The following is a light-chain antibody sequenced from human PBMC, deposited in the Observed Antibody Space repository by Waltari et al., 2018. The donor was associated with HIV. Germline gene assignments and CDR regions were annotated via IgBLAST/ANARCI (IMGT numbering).Light chain of an antibody. Sequence: QSVLTQPPSVSGAPGQRVTIPCTGSSSNIGAGYDVHWYPQLPGTAPKLLIYGNSNRPSGVPDRFSGSKSGTSASLAITGLQAEDEADYYCQSYDSSLSWVFGGGTKLTVL. J-gene: IGLJ3*02. CDR1: SSNIGAGYD. CDR3: QSYDSSLSWV. CDR2: GNS. V-gene: IGLV1-40*01.